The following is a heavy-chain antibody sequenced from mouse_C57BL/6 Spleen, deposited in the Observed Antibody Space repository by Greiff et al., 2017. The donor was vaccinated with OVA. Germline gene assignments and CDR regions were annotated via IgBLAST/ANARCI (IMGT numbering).Heavy chain of an antibody. CDR3: ARDRDYYGSSWDY. CDR1: GFTFSSYA. D-gene: IGHD1-1*01. V-gene: IGHV5-4*01. Sequence: EVQVVESGGGLVKPGGSLKLSCAASGFTFSSYAMSWVRQTPEKRLEWVATISDGGSYTYYPDNVKGRFTISRDNAKNNLYLQMSHLKSEDTAMYYCARDRDYYGSSWDYWGQGTTLTVSS. CDR2: ISDGGSYT. J-gene: IGHJ2*01.